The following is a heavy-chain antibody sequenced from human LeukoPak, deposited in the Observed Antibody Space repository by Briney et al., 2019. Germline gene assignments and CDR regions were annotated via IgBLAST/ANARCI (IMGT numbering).Heavy chain of an antibody. Sequence: GGSLRLSCAASGFTFSGSAMHWVRQASGKGLEWVGRIRSKANSYATAYAASVKGRFTISRDDSKNTAYLQMNSLRAEDTAVYYCARDSHWAYGSGSYLGYWGQGTLVTVSS. D-gene: IGHD3-10*01. J-gene: IGHJ4*02. V-gene: IGHV3-73*01. CDR3: ARDSHWAYGSGSYLGY. CDR1: GFTFSGSA. CDR2: IRSKANSYAT.